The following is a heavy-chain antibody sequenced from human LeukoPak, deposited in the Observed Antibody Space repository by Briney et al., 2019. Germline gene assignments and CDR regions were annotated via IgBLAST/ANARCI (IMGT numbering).Heavy chain of an antibody. J-gene: IGHJ5*02. Sequence: ASVKVSCKAFGYTFTSNYMHWVRQAPGQGPEWMGVISPSGGSTTYAQKFQGRVTLTRDMSTNTDYLELSSLRSEDTAVYYCARDNSARDEAWWFNPWGQGTLVTVSS. CDR2: ISPSGGST. V-gene: IGHV1-46*01. CDR1: GYTFTSNY. CDR3: ARDNSARDEAWWFNP. D-gene: IGHD5-24*01.